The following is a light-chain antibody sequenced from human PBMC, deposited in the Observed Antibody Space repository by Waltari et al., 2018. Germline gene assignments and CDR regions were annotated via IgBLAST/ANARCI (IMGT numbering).Light chain of an antibody. J-gene: IGKJ1*01. V-gene: IGKV1-6*01. CDR1: KGIRND. CDR2: AAS. CDR3: LQDYNYPWT. Sequence: AIQMTQSPSSLSASVGDRVTITCRASKGIRNDLVWYLQKPGKAPKLLIYAASNLQSGVPSRFSGSGSGTYFTLTISSLQPEDFATYYCLQDYNYPWTFGQGTRVEIK.